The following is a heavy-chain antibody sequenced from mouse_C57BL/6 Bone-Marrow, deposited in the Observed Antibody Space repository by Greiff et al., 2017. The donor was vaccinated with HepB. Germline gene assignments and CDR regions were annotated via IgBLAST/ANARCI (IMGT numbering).Heavy chain of an antibody. CDR3: AREGANWDWYFDV. CDR1: GFTFSDYG. Sequence: DVQLQESGGGLVQPGGSLKLSCAASGFTFSDYGMAWVRQAPRKGPEWVAFISNLAYSIYYADTVTGRFTISRENAKNTLYLEMSSLRSEDTAMYYCAREGANWDWYFDVWGTGTTVTVSS. J-gene: IGHJ1*03. CDR2: ISNLAYSI. D-gene: IGHD4-1*01. V-gene: IGHV5-15*01.